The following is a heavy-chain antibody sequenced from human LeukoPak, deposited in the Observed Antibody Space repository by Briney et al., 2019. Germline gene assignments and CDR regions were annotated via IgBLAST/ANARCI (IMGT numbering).Heavy chain of an antibody. J-gene: IGHJ3*02. CDR1: GGSVSSGTDY. Sequence: TLSLTCTVSGGSVSSGTDYGKWMRQPAGKGLEWIGRILPGWNTYFNPSRKSRAPISVASSKNHFSLTLSSVNAADTAVYYCAGNRDAYFLNAFDIWGHGKMVTVSS. D-gene: IGHD5-24*01. CDR3: AGNRDAYFLNAFDI. V-gene: IGHV4-61*02. CDR2: ILPGWNT.